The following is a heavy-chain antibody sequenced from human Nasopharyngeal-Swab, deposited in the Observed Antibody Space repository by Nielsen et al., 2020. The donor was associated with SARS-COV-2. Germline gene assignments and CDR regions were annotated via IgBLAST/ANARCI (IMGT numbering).Heavy chain of an antibody. CDR2: IIPILGIA. J-gene: IGHJ5*02. CDR1: GGTFSSYA. CDR3: ARNDIAVAGTAWFDP. Sequence: SVKVPCKASGGTFSSYAISWVRQAPGQGLEWMGRIIPILGIANYAQKFQGRVTITADKSTSTAYMELSSLRSEDTAVYYCARNDIAVAGTAWFDPWSQGTLVTVSS. D-gene: IGHD6-19*01. V-gene: IGHV1-69*04.